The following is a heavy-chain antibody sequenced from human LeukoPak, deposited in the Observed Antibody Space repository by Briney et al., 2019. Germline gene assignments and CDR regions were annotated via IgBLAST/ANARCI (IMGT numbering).Heavy chain of an antibody. D-gene: IGHD3-22*01. J-gene: IGHJ4*02. CDR2: ISSSSSYI. Sequence: GGSLRLSCAASGFTLSSYSMNWVRQAPGKGLEWVSSISSSSSYIYYADSVKGRFTISRDNAKNSLYLQMNSLRAEGTAVYYCARDCWATYYYDSSGYCPFDYWGQGTLVTVSS. CDR1: GFTLSSYS. V-gene: IGHV3-21*01. CDR3: ARDCWATYYYDSSGYCPFDY.